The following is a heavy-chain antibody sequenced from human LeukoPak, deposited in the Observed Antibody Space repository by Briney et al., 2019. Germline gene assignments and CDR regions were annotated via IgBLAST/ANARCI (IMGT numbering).Heavy chain of an antibody. D-gene: IGHD1-26*01. CDR3: TTNSPRLPLPGTAT. V-gene: IGHV3-15*07. Sequence: GGSLTLSCAPSGLTFSNAWTNCVRQAPGKGLEWVVRIKSRDDGGTADYGAPVRGRFSISRDDSKNTLFLQMKNLKTEDTAVYYCTTNSPRLPLPGTATWGQGTLVIVSS. CDR1: GLTFSNAW. CDR2: IKSRDDGGTA. J-gene: IGHJ4*02.